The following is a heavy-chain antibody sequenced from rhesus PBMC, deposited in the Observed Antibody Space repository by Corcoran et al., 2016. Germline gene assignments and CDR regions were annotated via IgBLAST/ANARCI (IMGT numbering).Heavy chain of an antibody. CDR1: GVPMSDSSS. J-gene: IGHJ5-1*01. V-gene: IGHV4S9*01. CDR2: IYANSVT. Sequence: QVQLQESGPGRVKSSATLSPTCAVPGVPMSDSSSGNWFRQPPGKGLEWIGNIYANSVTSYNPYLKSRVTISKDTSNNQFFLKITSVTAADTAVYYCASPFERRRFEVWGAGVLVTVSS. CDR3: ASPFERRRFEV.